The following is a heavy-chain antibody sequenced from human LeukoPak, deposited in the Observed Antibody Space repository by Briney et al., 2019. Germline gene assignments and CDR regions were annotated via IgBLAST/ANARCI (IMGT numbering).Heavy chain of an antibody. Sequence: SETLSLTCAVYGGSFSVYYWSWIRQPPGKGLEWIGEINHSGSTNYNPSLKSRVTISVDTSKNQFSLKLSSVTAADTAVYYCARDLYCSSTSCLDPWGQGTLVTVSS. D-gene: IGHD2-2*01. J-gene: IGHJ5*02. CDR2: INHSGST. CDR3: ARDLYCSSTSCLDP. V-gene: IGHV4-34*01. CDR1: GGSFSVYY.